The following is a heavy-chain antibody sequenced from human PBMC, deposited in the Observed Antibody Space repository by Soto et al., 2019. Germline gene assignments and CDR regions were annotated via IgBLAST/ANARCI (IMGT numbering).Heavy chain of an antibody. CDR2: ILYSGTT. CDR3: ARDGGPLYYGMDF. J-gene: IGHJ6*02. V-gene: IGHV4-30-4*01. D-gene: IGHD3-10*01. Sequence: QVQLQESGPGLVKPSQTLSLTCTVSGDSIKRDDYYWSWIRQPPGKGLEWIGYILYSGTTYHNPSLESRLIISLDTSTNPFSLNLTSVTAADTAVYYCARDGGPLYYGMDFWGQGTTVTVSS. CDR1: GDSIKRDDYY.